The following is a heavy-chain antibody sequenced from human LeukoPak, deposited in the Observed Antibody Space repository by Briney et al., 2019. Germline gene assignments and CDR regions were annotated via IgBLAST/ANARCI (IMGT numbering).Heavy chain of an antibody. J-gene: IGHJ4*02. CDR1: GFTFSSYS. D-gene: IGHD6-13*01. CDR2: ISSSSSYI. CDR3: ARDRSSSWYVDYFDY. V-gene: IGHV3-21*01. Sequence: PGGSLRLSCAAYGFTFSSYSMNWVRQAPGKGLEWVSSISSSSSYIYYADSVKGRFTISRDNAKNSLYLQMNSLRAEDTAVYYCARDRSSSWYVDYFDYWGQGTLVTVSS.